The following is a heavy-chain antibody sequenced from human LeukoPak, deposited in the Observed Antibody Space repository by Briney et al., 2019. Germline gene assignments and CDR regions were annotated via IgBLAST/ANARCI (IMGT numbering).Heavy chain of an antibody. CDR3: ARHLGYSSSYNWFDP. V-gene: IGHV4-59*08. CDR2: VYYTGST. J-gene: IGHJ5*02. Sequence: PSETLSLTCTVSGGSISTYYWSWIRQPPGKGLEWIGYVYYTGSTNYNPSLKSRVTMSVDTSKNQFSLKLSSVTAADTAVYYCARHLGYSSSYNWFDPWGQGTLVTVSS. D-gene: IGHD6-13*01. CDR1: GGSISTYY.